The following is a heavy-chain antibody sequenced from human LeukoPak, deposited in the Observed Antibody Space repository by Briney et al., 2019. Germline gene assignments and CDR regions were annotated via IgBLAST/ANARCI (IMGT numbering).Heavy chain of an antibody. CDR2: ISGSGDST. Sequence: HSGGSLRLSCAASGFTFSNYGMSWVRQAPGKGLQWVSSISGSGDSTYYADSVKGRFTISRDNSKNTLYLQMNSLRAEDTAVYYCAKDWKETVMDTFDYWGQGTLVTVSS. D-gene: IGHD5-18*01. CDR1: GFTFSNYG. CDR3: AKDWKETVMDTFDY. V-gene: IGHV3-23*01. J-gene: IGHJ4*02.